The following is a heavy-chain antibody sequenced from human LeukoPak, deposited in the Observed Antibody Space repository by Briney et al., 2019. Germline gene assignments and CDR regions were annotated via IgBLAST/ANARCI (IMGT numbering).Heavy chain of an antibody. Sequence: GGSLRLSCAASGFTFSNYWMSWVRQAPGKGLEWVAKIKQDGSEKYYVDSVKGRFTISRDNAKNSLYLQMNSLRAEGTAVYYCARDSYIMYYYDSSGYYYFDYWGQGTLVTVSS. CDR1: GFTFSNYW. J-gene: IGHJ4*02. D-gene: IGHD3-22*01. CDR2: IKQDGSEK. V-gene: IGHV3-7*01. CDR3: ARDSYIMYYYDSSGYYYFDY.